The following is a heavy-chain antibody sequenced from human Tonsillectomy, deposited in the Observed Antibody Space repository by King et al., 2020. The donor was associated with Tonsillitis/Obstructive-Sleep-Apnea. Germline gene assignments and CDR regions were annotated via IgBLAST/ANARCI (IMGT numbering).Heavy chain of an antibody. Sequence: VQLVESGGGVVQPGRSLRLSCAASGFTLTTYGMHWVRQAPGKGLEWVAVISYDGDTKYYADSVKGRFTISRDTSKNTLYLQMNSLRAEDTAVYYCAKDLGVVYYDSSGYHDAFDNWGQGTMVTVSS. V-gene: IGHV3-30*18. CDR1: GFTLTTYG. CDR2: ISYDGDTK. J-gene: IGHJ3*02. D-gene: IGHD3-22*01. CDR3: AKDLGVVYYDSSGYHDAFDN.